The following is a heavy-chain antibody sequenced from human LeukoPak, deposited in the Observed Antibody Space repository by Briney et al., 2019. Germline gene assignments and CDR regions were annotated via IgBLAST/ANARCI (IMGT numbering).Heavy chain of an antibody. CDR3: ARSPRYQLLLPFDY. V-gene: IGHV4-4*07. J-gene: IGHJ4*02. D-gene: IGHD2-2*01. CDR2: IYTSGST. CDR1: GGSISSYY. Sequence: LETPSLTCTVSGGSISSYYWSWVRQPAGKGLEWIGRIYTSGSTNYNPSLKSRVTMSVDTSKNQFSLKLSSVTAADTAVYYCARSPRYQLLLPFDYWGQGTLVTVSS.